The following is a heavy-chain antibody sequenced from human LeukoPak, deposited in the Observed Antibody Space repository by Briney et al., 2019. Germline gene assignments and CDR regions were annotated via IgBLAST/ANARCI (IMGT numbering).Heavy chain of an antibody. CDR3: ARSLWWYYFDY. D-gene: IGHD2-21*01. CDR1: GGSISSGDYY. Sequence: SETLSLTCAVSGGSISSGDYYWSWIRQPPGKGLEWIGEINHSGSTNYNPSLKSRVTISVDTSKNQFSLKLSSVTAADTAVYYCARSLWWYYFDYWGQGTLVTVSS. V-gene: IGHV4-34*01. CDR2: INHSGST. J-gene: IGHJ4*02.